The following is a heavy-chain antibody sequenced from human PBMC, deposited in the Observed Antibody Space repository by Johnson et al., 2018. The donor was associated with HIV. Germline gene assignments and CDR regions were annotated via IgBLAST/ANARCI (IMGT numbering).Heavy chain of an antibody. CDR3: ATDVYGAREWRPAFDI. V-gene: IGHV3-9*01. D-gene: IGHD4-17*01. CDR1: GFTFSSSG. Sequence: VQLVESGGGVVQPGRSLRLSCAASGFTFSSSGMHWVRQAPGKGLEWVSGISWNSGSIGYADSVKGRFTISRDNAKNSLYLQMNSLRAEDTALYYCATDVYGAREWRPAFDIWGQGTMVTVSS. J-gene: IGHJ3*02. CDR2: ISWNSGSI.